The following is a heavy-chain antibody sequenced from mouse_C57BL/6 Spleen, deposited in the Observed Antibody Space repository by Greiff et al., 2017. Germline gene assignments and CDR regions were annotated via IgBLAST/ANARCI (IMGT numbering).Heavy chain of an antibody. Sequence: EVMLVESGGGLVKPGGSLKLSCAASGFTFSDYGMHWVRQAPEKGLEWVAYISSGSSAIYYADTVKGRFTISRDNATNTLFLQLTSLRSEDTAMYDCARPGDYDVNAMDYWGKGTSVTVSS. D-gene: IGHD2-4*01. J-gene: IGHJ4*01. CDR2: ISSGSSAI. V-gene: IGHV5-17*01. CDR3: ARPGDYDVNAMDY. CDR1: GFTFSDYG.